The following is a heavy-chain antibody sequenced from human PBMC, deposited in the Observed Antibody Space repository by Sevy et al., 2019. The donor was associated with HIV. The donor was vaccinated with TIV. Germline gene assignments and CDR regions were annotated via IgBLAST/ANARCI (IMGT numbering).Heavy chain of an antibody. CDR2: ISGSGGST. D-gene: IGHD4-4*01. CDR1: GFTFSSYA. CDR3: AKAPAPTPDYRKVDY. J-gene: IGHJ4*02. Sequence: GGSLRLSCAASGFTFSSYAMSWVRQAPGKGLEWVSAISGSGGSTYYADSVKGRFTISRDNSKNTLYLQMNSLRAEDTAVYYCAKAPAPTPDYRKVDYWGQGTLVTVSS. V-gene: IGHV3-23*01.